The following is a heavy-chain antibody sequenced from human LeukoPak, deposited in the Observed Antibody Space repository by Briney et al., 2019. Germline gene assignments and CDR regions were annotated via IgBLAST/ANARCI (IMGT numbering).Heavy chain of an antibody. J-gene: IGHJ3*02. Sequence: PGGSLRLSCAASGFTFDDYAMHWVRQAPGKGLEWVSGISWNSGSIGYADSVKGRYTISRDNAKNSLYLQMNSLRAEDTALYYCAQNKGYWLSPNDAFDIWGQGTMVTVSS. CDR3: AQNKGYWLSPNDAFDI. D-gene: IGHD3-9*01. CDR1: GFTFDDYA. CDR2: ISWNSGSI. V-gene: IGHV3-9*01.